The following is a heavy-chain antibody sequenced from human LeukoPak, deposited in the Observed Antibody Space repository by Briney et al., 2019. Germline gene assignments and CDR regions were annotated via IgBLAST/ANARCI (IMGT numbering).Heavy chain of an antibody. CDR2: INPNSGGT. Sequence: GSSVKVSCKASGGSFGSYAFTWVRQAPGQGLEWMGWINPNSGGTNYAQKFQGWVTMTRDTSISTAYMELSRLRSDDTAVYYCASRSTTVTDDDAFDIWGQGTMVTVSS. V-gene: IGHV1-2*04. D-gene: IGHD4-17*01. J-gene: IGHJ3*02. CDR1: GGSFGSYA. CDR3: ASRSTTVTDDDAFDI.